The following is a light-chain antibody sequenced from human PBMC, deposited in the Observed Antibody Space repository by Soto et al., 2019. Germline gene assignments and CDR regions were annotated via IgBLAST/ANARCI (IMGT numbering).Light chain of an antibody. Sequence: QSVLTQPPSASGTPGQRVTISCSGSSSNIGSNFVYWYQHLPGTAPKLIIYEVTKRPSGVPDRFSGSKSGNTASLTVSGLQAEDEADYYCNSYAGSNNYVFGTGTKLTVL. V-gene: IGLV1-47*01. CDR2: EVT. CDR1: SSNIGSNF. J-gene: IGLJ1*01. CDR3: NSYAGSNNYV.